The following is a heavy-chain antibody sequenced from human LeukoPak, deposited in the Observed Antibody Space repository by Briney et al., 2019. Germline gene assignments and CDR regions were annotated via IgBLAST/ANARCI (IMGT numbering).Heavy chain of an antibody. CDR3: ARGRAFDI. V-gene: IGHV4-4*07. J-gene: IGHJ3*02. Sequence: PSETLSVTCTVSGGSISSFYWSWIRQPVGKGLEWIGRIYNTGSTNYSPSLKSRVTMSVDTSKNQFSLNLGSVTAADTAVYFCARGRAFDIWGQGTMVTVSS. CDR1: GGSISSFY. CDR2: IYNTGST.